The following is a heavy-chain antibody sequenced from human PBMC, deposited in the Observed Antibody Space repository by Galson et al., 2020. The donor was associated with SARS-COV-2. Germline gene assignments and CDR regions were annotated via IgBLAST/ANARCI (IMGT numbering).Heavy chain of an antibody. D-gene: IGHD3-3*01. CDR1: GGSISSYY. J-gene: IGHJ4*02. Sequence: SETLSLTCTVSGGSISSYYWSWIRQPPGKGLEWIGYIYYSGRTHYNPSLTSRVTIPVDTSKNQFSLKLSSVTAADTAVYYCARAAQTYYDFWSGYYNAPHFDYWGQGTLVAVSS. CDR2: IYYSGRT. CDR3: ARAAQTYYDFWSGYYNAPHFDY. V-gene: IGHV4-59*01.